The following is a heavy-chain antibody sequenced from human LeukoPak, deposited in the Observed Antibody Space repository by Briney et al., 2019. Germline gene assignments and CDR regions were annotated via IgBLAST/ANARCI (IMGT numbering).Heavy chain of an antibody. CDR3: ARVNVGYSFQSNWFDP. Sequence: SQTLSLTCAITGDSVSSNTAAWNWIRQSPSRGLEWLGRTYYRSRWYHDYAVSVKSRITINADSSKNQFSLQLSSVTAADTAVYYCARVNVGYSFQSNWFDPWGQGTLVTVSS. CDR1: GDSVSSNTAA. CDR2: TYYRSRWYH. J-gene: IGHJ5*02. V-gene: IGHV6-1*01. D-gene: IGHD5-18*01.